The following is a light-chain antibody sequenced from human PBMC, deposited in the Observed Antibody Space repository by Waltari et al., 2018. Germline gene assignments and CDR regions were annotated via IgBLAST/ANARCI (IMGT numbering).Light chain of an antibody. CDR1: ALPKQY. CDR3: QSADNSGTYYV. Sequence: SYELTQPPSVSVSPGQTARITCSGDALPKQYAYLYQQKPGQAPVLVIYKDSERPSRIPERFSGSSSGTTVTLTITGVQAEDEADYYCQSADNSGTYYVFGTGTKVTVL. J-gene: IGLJ1*01. V-gene: IGLV3-25*03. CDR2: KDS.